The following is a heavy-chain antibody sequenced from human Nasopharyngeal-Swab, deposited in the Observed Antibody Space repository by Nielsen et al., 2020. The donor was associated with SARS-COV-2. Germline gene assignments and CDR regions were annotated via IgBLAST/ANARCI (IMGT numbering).Heavy chain of an antibody. CDR1: GFTFNNYN. Sequence: GESLKISCAASGFTFNNYNFNWVRQAPGKGLGWVSSISSSSSYIYYANSVKGRFTTSRDNAKNSLYLQMNSLRAEDTAVYYCARDGLDYDFWSAYFMDVWGQGTTVTVSS. J-gene: IGHJ6*02. D-gene: IGHD3-3*01. CDR3: ARDGLDYDFWSAYFMDV. CDR2: ISSSSSYI. V-gene: IGHV3-21*01.